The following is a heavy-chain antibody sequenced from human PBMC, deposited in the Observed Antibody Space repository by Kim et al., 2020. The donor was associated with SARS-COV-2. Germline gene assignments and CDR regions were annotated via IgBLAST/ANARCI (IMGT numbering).Heavy chain of an antibody. CDR2: ISSSGSNI. Sequence: GGSLRLSCAASGFTFSSYSMNWVRQAPGKGLEWVSSISSSGSNIYYADSVKGRFTISRDNAKNSLYLQMNSLRAEDTAVYYCARERYYYDSSCYKDYYGMDAWGQGTPVTVSS. CDR3: ARERYYYDSSCYKDYYGMDA. CDR1: GFTFSSYS. J-gene: IGHJ6*02. D-gene: IGHD3-22*01. V-gene: IGHV3-21*01.